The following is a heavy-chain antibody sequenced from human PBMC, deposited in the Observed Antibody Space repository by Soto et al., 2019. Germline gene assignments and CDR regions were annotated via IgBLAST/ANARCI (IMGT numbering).Heavy chain of an antibody. Sequence: QVQLVQSGAEVKKPGASVKVSCKVSGYTLTELSMHWVRQAPGKGLEWMGGFDPEDGETIYAQKFQGRVTITEDTSKDTAYMELSSLRSEDTAVYYCATSGGWASGAFDIWGQGTMVTVSS. CDR1: GYTLTELS. CDR2: FDPEDGET. CDR3: ATSGGWASGAFDI. D-gene: IGHD1-26*01. V-gene: IGHV1-24*01. J-gene: IGHJ3*02.